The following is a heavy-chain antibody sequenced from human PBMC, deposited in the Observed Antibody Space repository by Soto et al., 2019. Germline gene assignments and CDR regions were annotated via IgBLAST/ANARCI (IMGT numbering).Heavy chain of an antibody. J-gene: IGHJ6*02. CDR2: IIPIFGTA. V-gene: IGHV1-69*01. Sequence: QVQLVQSGAEVKKPGSSVKVSCKASGGTFSSYAISWVRQAPGQGLDWMGGIIPIFGTANYAQKFQGRVTITADESTSTAYRERSSLRSEDTAVYYCARALIIRGYNHYYYYGMDVGGRGGTVVVTS. CDR3: ARALIIRGYNHYYYYGMDV. D-gene: IGHD3-10*01. CDR1: GGTFSSYA.